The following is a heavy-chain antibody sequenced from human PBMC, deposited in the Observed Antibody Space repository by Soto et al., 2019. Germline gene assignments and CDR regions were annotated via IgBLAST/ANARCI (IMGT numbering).Heavy chain of an antibody. D-gene: IGHD3-10*01. CDR3: AHTSPGAARYYFNY. CDR1: GFSLSTSGVG. CDR2: LYWDDDK. J-gene: IGHJ4*02. Sequence: QITLKESGPTLVKPTQTLTLTCTFSGFSLSTSGVGVGWIRQPPGKALEWLALLYWDDDKRYSPSLRSRLTITRDSSKNQVVLTMTNMDPVDTATYYCAHTSPGAARYYFNYWGQGTLVTVSS. V-gene: IGHV2-5*02.